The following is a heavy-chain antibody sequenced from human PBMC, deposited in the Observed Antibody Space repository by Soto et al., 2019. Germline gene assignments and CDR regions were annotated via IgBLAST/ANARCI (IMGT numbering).Heavy chain of an antibody. V-gene: IGHV4-34*01. J-gene: IGHJ4*02. CDR2: INHSGST. D-gene: IGHD3-10*01. Sequence: SETLSLTCAVYGGSFSGYYWSWIRQPPGKGLEWIGEINHSGSTNYNPSLKSRATISVDTSKNQFSLKLSSVTAADTAVYYCARDVHYYGSGSYYTPFDYWGQGTLVT. CDR1: GGSFSGYY. CDR3: ARDVHYYGSGSYYTPFDY.